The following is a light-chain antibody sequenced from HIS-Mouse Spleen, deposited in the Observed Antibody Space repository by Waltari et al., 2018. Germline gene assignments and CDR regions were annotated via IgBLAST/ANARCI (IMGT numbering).Light chain of an antibody. Sequence: SYELTQPPSVSVSPGQTARITCSGAALPKNSAYWYQQKSGQAPVLVIYEDSKRPSGIPERFSGSSSGTMANLTISGAQVEDEADYYCYSTDSSGNHRVFGGGTKLTVL. CDR1: ALPKNS. CDR2: EDS. V-gene: IGLV3-10*01. J-gene: IGLJ2*01. CDR3: YSTDSSGNHRV.